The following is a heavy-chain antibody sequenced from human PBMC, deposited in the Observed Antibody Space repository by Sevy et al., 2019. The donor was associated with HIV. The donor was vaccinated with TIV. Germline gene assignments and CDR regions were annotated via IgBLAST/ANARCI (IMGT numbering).Heavy chain of an antibody. V-gene: IGHV4-59*11. CDR2: IYYTEST. CDR1: GGSLSSHY. CDR3: AIDFGYGYWHAFHI. Sequence: SETLSLTCSVSGGSLSSHYWSWIRQPPGKGLEWRGYIYYTESTNYSPSLKSRVTISLDTSKNQVSLKLRSVSAADTAVYYCAIDFGYGYWHAFHIWGQGTMVTVSS. D-gene: IGHD2-8*02. J-gene: IGHJ3*02.